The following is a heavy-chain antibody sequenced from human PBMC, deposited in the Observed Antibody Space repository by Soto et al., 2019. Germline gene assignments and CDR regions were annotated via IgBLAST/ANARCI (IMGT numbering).Heavy chain of an antibody. CDR1: GFTFSSYA. D-gene: IGHD5-12*01. CDR3: ARTVWQWLLLWHFDL. Sequence: GGSLRLSCVASGFTFSSYAMTWVRQAPGKGLEWVSAITGSGGSTYYADSVKGRFTISRVNSKNTLYLQMNSLRVEDTAVYFCARTVWQWLLLWHFDLWGRGTLVTVSS. V-gene: IGHV3-23*01. CDR2: ITGSGGST. J-gene: IGHJ2*01.